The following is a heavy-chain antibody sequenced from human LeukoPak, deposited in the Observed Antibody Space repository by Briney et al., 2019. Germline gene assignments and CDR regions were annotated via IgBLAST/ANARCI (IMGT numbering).Heavy chain of an antibody. CDR1: GLTFSSYA. Sequence: GGSLRLSCAASGLTFSSYAMHWVRQAPGKGLEWVAVVSYDGGIKFSADSVKGRFTISRDNSKNTLYLQMNSLRAEDTAVYYCVRDGVNYYDSSGYSMDPSGVLRYWGQGTLVTVSS. CDR2: VSYDGGIK. D-gene: IGHD3-22*01. V-gene: IGHV3-30-3*01. CDR3: VRDGVNYYDSSGYSMDPSGVLRY. J-gene: IGHJ4*02.